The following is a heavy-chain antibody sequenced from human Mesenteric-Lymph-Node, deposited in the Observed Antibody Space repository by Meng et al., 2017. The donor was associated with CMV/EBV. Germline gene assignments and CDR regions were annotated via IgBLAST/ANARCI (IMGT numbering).Heavy chain of an antibody. CDR3: ARDPRNKGFDP. J-gene: IGHJ5*02. Sequence: GESLKISCAASGFNLGDYYMTWIRQAPGKGLECLSFISGDGSGIFYAASVRGRFTTSRDNARNSLYLQMDGLRDEDTDIYYCARDPRNKGFDPWGPGTLVTVSS. CDR2: ISGDGSGI. CDR1: GFNLGDYY. V-gene: IGHV3-11*01.